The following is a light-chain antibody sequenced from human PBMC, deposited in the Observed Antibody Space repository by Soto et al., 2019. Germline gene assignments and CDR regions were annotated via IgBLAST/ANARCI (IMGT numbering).Light chain of an antibody. CDR2: GAS. CDR3: QQYGSPPYT. J-gene: IGKJ2*01. CDR1: QSVRNSY. Sequence: EIVLTQSPGTLSLSPGERATLSCRASQSVRNSYLAWYQQKPGQAPRLLIYGASGRATGIPDRFSGSGSGTDFTLTISGLEPEDFAVYYCQQYGSPPYTFGQGTKLEI. V-gene: IGKV3-20*01.